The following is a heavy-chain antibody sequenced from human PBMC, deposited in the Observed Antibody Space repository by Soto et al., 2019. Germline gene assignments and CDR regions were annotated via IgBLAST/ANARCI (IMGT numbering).Heavy chain of an antibody. Sequence: SETLSLTCAVYGGSFSGYYWSWIRQPPGKGLEWIGEINHSGSTNYNPSLKSRVTISVDTSKNQFSLKLTSVTAADTAVYYCATAVHCSGGSCYPPFNWFDPWGQGTLVTAPQ. CDR2: INHSGST. CDR1: GGSFSGYY. V-gene: IGHV4-34*01. D-gene: IGHD2-15*01. CDR3: ATAVHCSGGSCYPPFNWFDP. J-gene: IGHJ5*02.